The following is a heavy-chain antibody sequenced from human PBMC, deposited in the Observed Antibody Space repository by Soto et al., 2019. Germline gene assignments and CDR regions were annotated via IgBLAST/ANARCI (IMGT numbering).Heavy chain of an antibody. Sequence: QVQLQESGPGLVKPSQTLSLTCTVSVASISSGGYYWSWIRQHPGEGLEWIGYIYYSGSTSYNPSLRILVTISVDTSKNQFSLRLSSVTDADTAVYYCARESKFDTSGYPPWFDPWGQGTLVTVSS. D-gene: IGHD3-22*01. CDR1: VASISSGGYY. V-gene: IGHV4-31*01. J-gene: IGHJ5*02. CDR3: ARESKFDTSGYPPWFDP. CDR2: IYYSGST.